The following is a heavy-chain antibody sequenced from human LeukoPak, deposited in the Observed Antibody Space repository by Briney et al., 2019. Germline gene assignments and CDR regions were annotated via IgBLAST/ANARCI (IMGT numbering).Heavy chain of an antibody. Sequence: SETLSLTCAVYGGSFSGYYWSWIRQPPGKGLEWIGEINHSGSTNYNPSLKSRVTISVDTSKNQFSLKLSSVTAADTAVYYCARARKLWLPASDYWGQGTLVTVSS. CDR2: INHSGST. D-gene: IGHD5-18*01. V-gene: IGHV4-34*01. J-gene: IGHJ4*02. CDR1: GGSFSGYY. CDR3: ARARKLWLPASDY.